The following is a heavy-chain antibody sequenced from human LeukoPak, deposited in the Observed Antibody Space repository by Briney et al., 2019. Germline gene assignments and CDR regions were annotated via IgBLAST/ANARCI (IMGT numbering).Heavy chain of an antibody. Sequence: MTSETLSLTCAVYGGSFSGYYWSWIRQPPGKGLEWIGEINHSGSTNYNPSLKSRVTISVDTSKNQFSLKLSSVTAADTAVYYCARGLRIAVAGMKKNWFDPWGQGTLVTVSS. D-gene: IGHD6-19*01. V-gene: IGHV4-34*01. J-gene: IGHJ5*02. CDR1: GGSFSGYY. CDR3: ARGLRIAVAGMKKNWFDP. CDR2: INHSGST.